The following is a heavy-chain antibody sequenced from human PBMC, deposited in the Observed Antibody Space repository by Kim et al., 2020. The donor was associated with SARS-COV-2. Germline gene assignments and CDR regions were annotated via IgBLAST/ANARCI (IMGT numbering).Heavy chain of an antibody. CDR3: APGPRVVAAEPTVV. J-gene: IGHJ6*03. D-gene: IGHD2-2*01. CDR1: GFTFSSYT. Sequence: GGSLRLSCAVSGFTFSSYTMSWVRQAPGKGLEWVSGIYVGGATYYADPVKGRFTISRDNSKNTVFLQLNSLRAEDTAVYYCAPGPRVVAAEPTVVWG. CDR2: IYVGGAT. V-gene: IGHV3-23*01.